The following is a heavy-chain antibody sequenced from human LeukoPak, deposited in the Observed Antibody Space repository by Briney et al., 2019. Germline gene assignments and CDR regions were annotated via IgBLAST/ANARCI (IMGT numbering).Heavy chain of an antibody. CDR3: ARRLTQYDCFDL. J-gene: IGHJ5*02. CDR2: TYYRSTWYN. CDR1: GDSVSSNSVT. V-gene: IGHV6-1*01. D-gene: IGHD2-2*01. Sequence: QTLSLTCAISGDSVSSNSVTWNWIRQSPLRGLEWLGRTYYRSTWYNDYAVSVRGRITVNPDTSKNQFSLHLNSVTPEDTAVYYCARRLTQYDCFDLWGQGILVTVSS.